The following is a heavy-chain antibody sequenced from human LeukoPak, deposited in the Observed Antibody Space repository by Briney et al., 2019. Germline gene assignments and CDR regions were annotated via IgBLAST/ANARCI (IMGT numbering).Heavy chain of an antibody. D-gene: IGHD2-2*01. CDR2: IYYSGST. Sequence: PSETLSLTCTVSGGSISSYYWSWIRQPPGKGLEWSGYIYYSGSTNYNPSLESRVTISVDTSKNQFSLKLSSVTAADTAVYYCARSLGSYQLLRVGFYFDYWGQGTLVTVSS. J-gene: IGHJ4*02. V-gene: IGHV4-59*08. CDR1: GGSISSYY. CDR3: ARSLGSYQLLRVGFYFDY.